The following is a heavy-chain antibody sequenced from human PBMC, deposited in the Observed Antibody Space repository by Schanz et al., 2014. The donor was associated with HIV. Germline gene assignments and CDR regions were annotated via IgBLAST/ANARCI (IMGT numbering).Heavy chain of an antibody. CDR2: ISYDGSNK. V-gene: IGHV3-30*03. D-gene: IGHD3-10*01. J-gene: IGHJ6*02. Sequence: QVQLVESGGGVVQPGRSLRLSCAASGFIFSSYGMHWVRQAPGKGLEWVAVISYDGSNKYYADSVKGRFTISRDNSKNTLFLQMNSLSPEDTAVYYCARDESYGGSGSYYNGYGMDVWGQGTTVTVSS. CDR1: GFIFSSYG. CDR3: ARDESYGGSGSYYNGYGMDV.